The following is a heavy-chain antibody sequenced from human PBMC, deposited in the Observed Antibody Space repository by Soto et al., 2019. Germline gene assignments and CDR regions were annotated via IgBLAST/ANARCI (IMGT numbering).Heavy chain of an antibody. J-gene: IGHJ6*03. CDR3: ARAGDYYGSGVYYLYYYYSRGV. Sequence: GGSLRLSCAASGFTFSSYSMNWVRQAPGKGLEWVSSISSSSSYIYYADSVKGRFTISRDNAKTSLYLQMNSLRAEDTAVYYCARAGDYYGSGVYYLYYYYSRGVGGKGPRVTAS. D-gene: IGHD3-10*01. CDR1: GFTFSSYS. CDR2: ISSSSSYI. V-gene: IGHV3-21*01.